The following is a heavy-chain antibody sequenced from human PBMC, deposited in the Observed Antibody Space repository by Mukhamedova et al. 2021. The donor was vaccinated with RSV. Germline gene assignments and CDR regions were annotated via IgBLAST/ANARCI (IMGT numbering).Heavy chain of an antibody. CDR2: ISYDGSNK. Sequence: VRQAPGKGLAWVAVISYDGSNKYYADSLKGRFTISRDNSKNTLYLQMNSLRAEDTAVYYFAKEGYDRSGYYYEDWGQGTLVTVS. D-gene: IGHD3-22*01. V-gene: IGHV3-30*18. CDR3: AKEGYDRSGYYYED. J-gene: IGHJ4*02.